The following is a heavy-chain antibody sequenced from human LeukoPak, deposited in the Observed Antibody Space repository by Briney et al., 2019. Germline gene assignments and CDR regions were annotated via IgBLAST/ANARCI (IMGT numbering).Heavy chain of an antibody. V-gene: IGHV3-23*01. CDR1: GFTFSSYA. J-gene: IGHJ5*02. D-gene: IGHD6-13*01. CDR3: AKDKSLAAAATVNWFDP. Sequence: GGSLRLSCAASGFTFSSYAMSWVRQAPGKGLEWVSAISGSGGSTYYADSVKGRFTISRDNPKNTLYLQMNSLRAEDTAVYYCAKDKSLAAAATVNWFDPWGQGTLVTVSS. CDR2: ISGSGGST.